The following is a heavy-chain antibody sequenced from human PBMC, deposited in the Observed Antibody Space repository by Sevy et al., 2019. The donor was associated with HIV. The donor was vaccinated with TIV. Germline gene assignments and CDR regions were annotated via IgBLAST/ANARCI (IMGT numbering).Heavy chain of an antibody. CDR3: ATVTWNDRTFDF. J-gene: IGHJ4*02. CDR1: GFTFSNYD. V-gene: IGHV3-13*01. Sequence: GGYLRLSCAASGFTFSNYDMHCVRQSAGKGLEWVSAIGTASNTFYPDSVRGRFTISRDNARSSLYLQMNSLRSGDTAVYYCATVTWNDRTFDFWGQGTLVTVS. D-gene: IGHD1-1*01. CDR2: IGTASNT.